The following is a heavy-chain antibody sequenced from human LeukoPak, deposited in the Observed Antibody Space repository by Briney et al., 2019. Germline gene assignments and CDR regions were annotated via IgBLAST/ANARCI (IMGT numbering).Heavy chain of an antibody. D-gene: IGHD1-14*01. CDR1: GGSISSYY. CDR3: ARDLKGTAGLDY. Sequence: SETLSLTCTVSGGSISSYYWSWIRQPPGKGLEWIGYIYYSGSTNYNPSLKSRVTISVDTSKNQFSLQLSSVTAADTAVYYCARDLKGTAGLDYWGQGTLVTVSS. J-gene: IGHJ4*02. CDR2: IYYSGST. V-gene: IGHV4-59*01.